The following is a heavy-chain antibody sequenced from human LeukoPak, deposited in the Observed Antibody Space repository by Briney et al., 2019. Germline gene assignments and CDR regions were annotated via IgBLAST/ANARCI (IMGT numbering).Heavy chain of an antibody. V-gene: IGHV1-2*06. CDR1: GGTFSSYA. Sequence: GASVKVSCKASGGTFSSYAISWVRQAPGQGLEWMGRINPNSGGTNYAQKFQGRVTMTRDTSISTAYMELSRLRSDDTAVYYCASTGEWELLRSWGQGTLVTVSS. CDR3: ASTGEWELLRS. D-gene: IGHD1-26*01. J-gene: IGHJ5*02. CDR2: INPNSGGT.